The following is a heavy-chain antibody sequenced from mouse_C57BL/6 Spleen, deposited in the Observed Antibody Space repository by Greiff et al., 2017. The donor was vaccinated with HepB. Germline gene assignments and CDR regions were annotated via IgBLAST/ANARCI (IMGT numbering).Heavy chain of an antibody. CDR2: IYWDDDK. Sequence: QVTLKECGPGILQSSQTLSLTCSFSGFSLSTSGMGVSWIRQPSGKGLEWLAHIYWDDDKRYNPSLKSRLTISKDTSRNQVFLKITSVDTADTATYYCARRRGDYGSSWWYFDVWGTGTTVTVSS. CDR3: ARRRGDYGSSWWYFDV. D-gene: IGHD1-1*01. CDR1: GFSLSTSGMG. J-gene: IGHJ1*03. V-gene: IGHV8-12*01.